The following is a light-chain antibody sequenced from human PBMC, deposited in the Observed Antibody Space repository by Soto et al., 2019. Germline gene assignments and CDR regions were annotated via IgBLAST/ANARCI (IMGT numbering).Light chain of an antibody. Sequence: KLSPGTLPLSPRERAALYCMASQSVSSSYLAWYQQKPGQAPRLLIYGASSRATGIPDRFSGSGSGTDFTLTISRLEPEDFAVYYCQQYGSSVTFGPGTKVDNK. CDR1: QSVSSSY. CDR2: GAS. CDR3: QQYGSSVT. V-gene: IGKV3-20*01. J-gene: IGKJ3*01.